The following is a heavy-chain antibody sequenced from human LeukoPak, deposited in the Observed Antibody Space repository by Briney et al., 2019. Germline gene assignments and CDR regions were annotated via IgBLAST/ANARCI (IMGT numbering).Heavy chain of an antibody. V-gene: IGHV3-23*01. Sequence: PGGSLRLSRAASGLTFDNYATSWVRQAPGKGLECVSDVSGSGTTTYYAESLKGRFSISRDNSKNTLFLQMNSLRADHTCLLYFGTPGQWPVYFDYWGPGIQVTVSS. CDR2: VSGSGTTT. CDR1: GLTFDNYA. J-gene: IGHJ4*02. D-gene: IGHD6-19*01. CDR3: GTPGQWPVYFDY.